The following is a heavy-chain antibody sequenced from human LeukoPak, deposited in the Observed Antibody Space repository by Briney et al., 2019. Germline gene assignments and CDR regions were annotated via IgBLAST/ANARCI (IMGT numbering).Heavy chain of an antibody. CDR2: IYSGGST. V-gene: IGHV3-53*01. CDR3: ATEKGDSPDY. J-gene: IGHJ4*02. CDR1: GFTVSSNY. D-gene: IGHD2-21*01. Sequence: PGGSLRLSCAASGFTVSSNYMSWVRQAPGKGLEWVSVIYSGGSTYYADSVKGRFTNSRDNSKNTLYLQMNSLRVEDTAVYYCATEKGDSPDYWGQGTLVTVSS.